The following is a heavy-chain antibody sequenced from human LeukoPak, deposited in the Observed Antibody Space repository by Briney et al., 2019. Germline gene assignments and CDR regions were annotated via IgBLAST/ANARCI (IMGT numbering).Heavy chain of an antibody. CDR3: ARDTGITMTLDY. J-gene: IGHJ4*02. V-gene: IGHV4-39*07. CDR2: IYDSGST. CDR1: GGSIRSSYYY. D-gene: IGHD3-22*01. Sequence: PSETLSLTCTVSGGSIRSSYYYWGWIRQPPGKGLEWIGSIYDSGSTYYNPSLKSRVTISVDTSKNQFSLELSSVTAADTAVYYCARDTGITMTLDYWGQGTLVTVSS.